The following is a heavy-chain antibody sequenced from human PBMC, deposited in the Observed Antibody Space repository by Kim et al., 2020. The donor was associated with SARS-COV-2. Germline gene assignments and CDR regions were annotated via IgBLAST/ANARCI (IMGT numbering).Heavy chain of an antibody. Sequence: GGSLRLSCAASGFTFSSYAMHWVRQAPGKGLEWVAVISYDGSNKYYADSVKGRFTISRDNSKNTLYLQMNSLRAEDTAVYYCARVVSGWLLYCFDYWGQGTLVTVSS. CDR2: ISYDGSNK. J-gene: IGHJ4*02. D-gene: IGHD6-19*01. CDR1: GFTFSSYA. CDR3: ARVVSGWLLYCFDY. V-gene: IGHV3-30-3*01.